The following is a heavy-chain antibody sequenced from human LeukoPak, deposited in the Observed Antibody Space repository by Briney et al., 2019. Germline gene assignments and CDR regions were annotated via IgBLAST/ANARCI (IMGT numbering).Heavy chain of an antibody. CDR2: IYYSGST. CDR1: GDSIISNNYF. J-gene: IGHJ5*02. V-gene: IGHV4-39*01. CDR3: VRHGGSSVWYPSWFDP. D-gene: IGHD6-13*01. Sequence: SETLSLTCTVSGDSIISNNYFWGWIRQPPGKGLEWIGSIYYSGSTYYNPSLKSRVSISVDTSRTQFPLKVTSVTAADTAVYYCVRHGGSSVWYPSWFDPWGQGTLVTVSS.